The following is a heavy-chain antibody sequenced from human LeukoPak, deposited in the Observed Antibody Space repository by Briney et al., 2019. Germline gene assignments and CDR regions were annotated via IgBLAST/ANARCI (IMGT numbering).Heavy chain of an antibody. Sequence: SETLSLTCIVSGGSIGGSSSYWGWFRQPPGKGLEWIGTIYYSGSTYYNPSLKGRVTISVDTSKNQFSLKLSSVTAADTAVYYCARRNGGMGGYFDWGQGTLVTVSS. J-gene: IGHJ4*02. CDR3: ARRNGGMGGYFD. V-gene: IGHV4-39*07. D-gene: IGHD1-26*01. CDR2: IYYSGST. CDR1: GGSIGGSSSY.